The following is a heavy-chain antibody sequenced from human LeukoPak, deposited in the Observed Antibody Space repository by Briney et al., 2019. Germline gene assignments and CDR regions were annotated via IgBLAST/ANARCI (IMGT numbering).Heavy chain of an antibody. CDR3: AGGEYDSSGYYTLLDY. CDR1: GGSISSYY. V-gene: IGHV4-59*01. Sequence: SETLSLTCTVSGGSISSYYWSWIRQPPGKGLEWIGYIYYSGSTNYNPSLKSRVTISVDTSKNQFSLKLSSVTAADMAVYYCAGGEYDSSGYYTLLDYWGQGTLVTVSS. J-gene: IGHJ4*02. D-gene: IGHD3-22*01. CDR2: IYYSGST.